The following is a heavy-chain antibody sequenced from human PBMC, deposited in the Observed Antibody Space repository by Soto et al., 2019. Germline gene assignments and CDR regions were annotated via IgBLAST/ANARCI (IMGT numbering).Heavy chain of an antibody. V-gene: IGHV5-51*01. CDR3: ARQYSSSSGYYYGVDV. J-gene: IGHJ6*02. D-gene: IGHD6-6*01. Sequence: PGESLKISCKASGYRFTSYWIGWVRQMPGKGLEWMGIIYPGDSETRYSPSFQGQVTISADKSISTAYLQWSSLKASDTAMYYCARQYSSSSGYYYGVDVWGQGTTVTVPS. CDR2: IYPGDSET. CDR1: GYRFTSYW.